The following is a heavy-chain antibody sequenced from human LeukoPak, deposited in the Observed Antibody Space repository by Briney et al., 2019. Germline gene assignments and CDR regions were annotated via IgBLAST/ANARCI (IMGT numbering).Heavy chain of an antibody. Sequence: ASVKVSCKASGYTFTGYYMHWVRQAPGQGLEWMGWINPNSGGTNYAQKFQGRVTMTRDTSISTAYMELSRLRSDDTAVYYCAREMTDYAVVEPHAFDIWGQGTLVTVSS. V-gene: IGHV1-2*02. D-gene: IGHD2-15*01. CDR1: GYTFTGYY. CDR3: AREMTDYAVVEPHAFDI. CDR2: INPNSGGT. J-gene: IGHJ1*01.